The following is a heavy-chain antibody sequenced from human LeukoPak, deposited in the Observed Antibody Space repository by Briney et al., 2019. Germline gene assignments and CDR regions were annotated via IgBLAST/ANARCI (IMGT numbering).Heavy chain of an antibody. Sequence: ASVKVSCKASGYNFTTYGISGVRQAPGQGPEGRGWISEYDGHARYSEKLKGRITLTTDRSTSTVYMELSSLTYDDTARYYCVREGIYLAFDLWGQGTLVSVSS. CDR2: ISEYDGHA. D-gene: IGHD3-16*02. V-gene: IGHV1-18*01. CDR3: VREGIYLAFDL. CDR1: GYNFTTYG. J-gene: IGHJ5*02.